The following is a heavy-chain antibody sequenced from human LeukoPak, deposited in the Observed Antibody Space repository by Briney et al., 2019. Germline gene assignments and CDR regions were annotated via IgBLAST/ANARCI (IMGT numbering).Heavy chain of an antibody. CDR3: ARGGTAGYCSGGSCYSGWWAFDY. CDR1: GGSISSYY. J-gene: IGHJ4*02. CDR2: IYYSGST. D-gene: IGHD2-15*01. Sequence: SETLSLTCTVSGGSISSYYWSWIRQPPGKGLEWIGYIYYSGSTNYNPSLKSRVTISVDTSKNQFSLKLSSVTAADTAVYYCARGGTAGYCSGGSCYSGWWAFDYWGQGTLVTVSS. V-gene: IGHV4-59*01.